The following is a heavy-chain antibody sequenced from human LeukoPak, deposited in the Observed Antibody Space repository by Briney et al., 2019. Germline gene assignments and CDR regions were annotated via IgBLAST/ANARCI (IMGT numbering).Heavy chain of an antibody. D-gene: IGHD6-19*01. J-gene: IGHJ4*02. V-gene: IGHV3-23*01. CDR3: GGFEYEAGLGW. CDR2: ISGSGGST. Sequence: GQTRRLCCAALESTITSSAMSWVRQAPRKGLEWVSAISGSGGSTYYADSEKGRFTISRDNSTNTLYLQMNNLRGEDTAVYYCGGFEYEAGLGWWGQGTLVAVST. CDR1: ESTITSSA.